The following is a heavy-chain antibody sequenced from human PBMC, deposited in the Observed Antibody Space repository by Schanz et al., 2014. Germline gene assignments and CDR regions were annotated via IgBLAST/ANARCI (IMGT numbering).Heavy chain of an antibody. CDR3: ARGRGGNTGYEAAYY. Sequence: QVQLVQSGSELKKPGASVNISCKASGYTFTTYALNWVRQAPGQGLEWMGWINSNTGNPTYAPAFTGRFVFSLDTSVSTAYLQIIGLQAEDSAVFYCARGRGGNTGYEAAYYWGQGTRVTVSS. D-gene: IGHD5-12*01. CDR2: INSNTGNP. J-gene: IGHJ4*02. V-gene: IGHV7-4-1*02. CDR1: GYTFTTYA.